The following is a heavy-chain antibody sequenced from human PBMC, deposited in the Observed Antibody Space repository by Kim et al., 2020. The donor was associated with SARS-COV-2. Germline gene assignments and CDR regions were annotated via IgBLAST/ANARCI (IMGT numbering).Heavy chain of an antibody. CDR2: INHSGST. J-gene: IGHJ4*02. Sequence: SETLSLTCAVYGGSFSGYYWSWIRQPPGKGLEWIGEINHSGSTNYNPSLKSRVTISVDTSKNQFSLKLSSVTAADTAVYYCARGLQITMVRGAWFLFDYWGRGTQVSVSS. D-gene: IGHD3-10*01. V-gene: IGHV4-34*01. CDR1: GGSFSGYY. CDR3: ARGLQITMVRGAWFLFDY.